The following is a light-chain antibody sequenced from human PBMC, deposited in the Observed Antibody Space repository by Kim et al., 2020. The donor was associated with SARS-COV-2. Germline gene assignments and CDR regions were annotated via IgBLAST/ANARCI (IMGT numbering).Light chain of an antibody. J-gene: IGKJ2*01. CDR1: QDATSW. CDR3: QQTNSFPYT. V-gene: IGKV1-12*02. CDR2: GAS. Sequence: SGSVGDSVTVTCRASQDATSWLAWYQQKPGKAPKLLIYGASNLQGAVPARFSGSGAGTDFTLTISSLQPEDFATYYCQQTNSFPYTFGQGTKLEI.